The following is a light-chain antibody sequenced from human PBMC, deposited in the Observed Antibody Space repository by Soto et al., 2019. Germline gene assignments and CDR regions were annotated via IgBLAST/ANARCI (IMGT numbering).Light chain of an antibody. V-gene: IGKV3-11*01. CDR1: HSISNY. J-gene: IGKJ4*01. CDR3: QQRSMALLT. CDR2: DAS. Sequence: EVVLTQSPATLSLSPGERATLSCRASHSISNYLAWYQQKPGQAPRLLIYDASNRATGIPARFSGSGSGTDFTLTISSLEPEDSVIYFCQQRSMALLTFGGGTKVEIK.